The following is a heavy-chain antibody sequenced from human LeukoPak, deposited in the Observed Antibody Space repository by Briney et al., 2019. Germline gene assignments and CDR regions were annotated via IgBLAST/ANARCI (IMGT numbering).Heavy chain of an antibody. J-gene: IGHJ4*02. D-gene: IGHD2-21*02. CDR3: ARFWVTSSYFDY. CDR1: GFTFSSYS. CDR2: ISSSSYI. V-gene: IGHV3-21*01. Sequence: GGSLRLSCAASGFTFSSYSMNWVRQAPGKGLEWVSSISSSSYIYYADSVKARFTISRDNAKNSLYLQMNSLRAEDTAVYYCARFWVTSSYFDYWGQGTLVTVSS.